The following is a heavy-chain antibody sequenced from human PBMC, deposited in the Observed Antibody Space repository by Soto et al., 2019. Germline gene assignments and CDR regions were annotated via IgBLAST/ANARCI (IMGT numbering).Heavy chain of an antibody. CDR1: GYTFTSYY. J-gene: IGHJ4*02. CDR2: INPSGGST. Sequence: QVQLVQSGAEVKKPGASVKVSCKASGYTFTSYYMHWVRQAPGQGLEWMGIINPSGGSTSYAQKFHGRVTMTRDTSTSTVYMELSSLRSEDTAVYYCARDPGDYSSSWYYFDYWGQGTLVTVSS. V-gene: IGHV1-46*01. D-gene: IGHD6-13*01. CDR3: ARDPGDYSSSWYYFDY.